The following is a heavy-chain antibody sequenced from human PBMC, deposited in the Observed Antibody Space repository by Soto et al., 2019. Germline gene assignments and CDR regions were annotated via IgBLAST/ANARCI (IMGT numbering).Heavy chain of an antibody. CDR2: IYYSGST. CDR1: GGSISSSSYY. D-gene: IGHD3-10*01. J-gene: IGHJ5*02. V-gene: IGHV4-39*01. CDR3: ARLVHMVRGVIRSWFDP. Sequence: SETLSLTCTVSGGSISSSSYYWGWIRQPPGKGLEWIGSIYYSGSTYYNPSLKSRVTISVDTSKNQFSLKLSSVTAADTAVYYCARLVHMVRGVIRSWFDPWGQGTLVTVSS.